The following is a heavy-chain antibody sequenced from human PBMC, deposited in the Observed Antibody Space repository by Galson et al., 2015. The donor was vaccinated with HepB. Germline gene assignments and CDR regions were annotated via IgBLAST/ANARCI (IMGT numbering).Heavy chain of an antibody. J-gene: IGHJ1*01. V-gene: IGHV3-48*02. CDR3: ARDFGYSDYEGGEN. CDR1: GFTFSTHS. D-gene: IGHD5-12*01. CDR2: IGSNSGTI. Sequence: SLRLSCAASGFTFSTHSMNWVRQAPGKGLEWVSYIGSNSGTIYYADSVKGRFTISRDNAKNLLYLQMNSLRDEDTAVYYCARDFGYSDYEGGENWGQGTLVTVSS.